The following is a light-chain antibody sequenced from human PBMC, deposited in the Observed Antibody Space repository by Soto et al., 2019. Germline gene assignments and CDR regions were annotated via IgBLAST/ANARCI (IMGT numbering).Light chain of an antibody. CDR2: EAF. CDR1: QTISSW. Sequence: DIQMTQSPSTLSSSIGDRVTITCRASQTISSWLAWYQQKPGKAPKLLIYEAFNLESGVPSRFSGSGSGTEFTLTIFSLQPDDFATSYYQPYHSYPWTFGQETKVAIK. V-gene: IGKV1-5*03. CDR3: QPYHSYPWT. J-gene: IGKJ1*01.